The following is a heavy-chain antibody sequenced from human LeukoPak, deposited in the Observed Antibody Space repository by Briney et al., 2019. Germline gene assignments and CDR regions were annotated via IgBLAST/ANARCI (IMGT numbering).Heavy chain of an antibody. Sequence: GGSLRLSCEASGFTFSGNWMHWVRQAPGKGLVWVSRINGDGRATYYADSLKGRFTISRDNAKNTVYLQMNSLRAEDTAVYYCASSSPGPAAIDYWGQGTLVTVSS. CDR2: INGDGRAT. V-gene: IGHV3-74*01. J-gene: IGHJ4*02. D-gene: IGHD2-2*01. CDR3: ASSSPGPAAIDY. CDR1: GFTFSGNW.